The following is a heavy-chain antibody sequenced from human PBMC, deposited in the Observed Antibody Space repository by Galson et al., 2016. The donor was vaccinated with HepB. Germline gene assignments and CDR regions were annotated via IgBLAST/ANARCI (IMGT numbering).Heavy chain of an antibody. Sequence: LRLSCAASEFTVSNNYMSWVRQAPGKGLEWVSLIYSGGNTRYADSVKGRFTISRDNSKNTVYLQMNSLRAEDTAVYYCSTLNPSSPYFDYWGQGTLVTVSS. CDR2: IYSGGNT. V-gene: IGHV3-53*01. CDR1: EFTVSNNY. J-gene: IGHJ4*02. CDR3: STLNPSSPYFDY.